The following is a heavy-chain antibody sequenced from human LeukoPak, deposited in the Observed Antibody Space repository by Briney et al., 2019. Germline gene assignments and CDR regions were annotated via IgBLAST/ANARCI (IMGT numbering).Heavy chain of an antibody. CDR2: VSSGGGST. Sequence: GGSLRLSCAASGFTFSGYAMSWVRQAPGRGLEWISAVSSGGGSTYYADSLEGRFTISRDNSKKKVYLRLSSLRAEDTAVYYCAKEGQARGFDFWGQGTLVTVSS. CDR1: GFTFSGYA. D-gene: IGHD3-16*01. V-gene: IGHV3-23*01. CDR3: AKEGQARGFDF. J-gene: IGHJ4*02.